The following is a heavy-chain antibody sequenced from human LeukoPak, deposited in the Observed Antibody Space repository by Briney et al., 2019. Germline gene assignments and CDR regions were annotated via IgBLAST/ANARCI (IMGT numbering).Heavy chain of an antibody. D-gene: IGHD3-22*01. V-gene: IGHV4-59*08. Sequence: PSETLSLTCTVSGGSISSYYWSRIRQPPGKGLEWIGYIYYSGSTNYNPSLKSRVTISVDTSKNQFSLKLSSVTAADTAVYYCVRLGSSGYSDFWGQGTLLTVSS. CDR1: GGSISSYY. CDR2: IYYSGST. J-gene: IGHJ4*02. CDR3: VRLGSSGYSDF.